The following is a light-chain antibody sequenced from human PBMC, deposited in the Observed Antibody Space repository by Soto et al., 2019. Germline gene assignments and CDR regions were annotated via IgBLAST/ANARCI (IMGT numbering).Light chain of an antibody. V-gene: IGKV3-11*01. Sequence: EIVLTQSPATLSLSPGERATLSCRASQSVSSYLAWYQQKPGQAPRLLIYDASNRATGIPARFSGSGSGTDFTLTISSLKPEDFAVYYCQQSSNWTWTFGQGTKVEIK. CDR1: QSVSSY. J-gene: IGKJ1*01. CDR2: DAS. CDR3: QQSSNWTWT.